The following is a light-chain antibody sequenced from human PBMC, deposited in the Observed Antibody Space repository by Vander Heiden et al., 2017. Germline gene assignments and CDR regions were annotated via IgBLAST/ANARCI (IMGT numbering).Light chain of an antibody. J-gene: IGLJ3*02. CDR2: QDN. CDR1: KLGDKY. V-gene: IGLV3-1*01. Sequence: SYEVTQPPSVSVSSGQTASLTCSVDKLGDKYACWYQQKPGQSPVLVIYQDNKRPSGIPERFSGSTSGNTATLTISGTQPMDEADYYCQAWDNNIVVFGGGTKLTVL. CDR3: QAWDNNIVV.